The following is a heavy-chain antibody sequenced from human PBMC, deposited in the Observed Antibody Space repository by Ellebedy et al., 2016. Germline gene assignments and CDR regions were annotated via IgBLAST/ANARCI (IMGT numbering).Heavy chain of an antibody. V-gene: IGHV1-69*13. CDR1: GGTFSSYA. CDR3: ASEYCSSTSCYYYYYYGMDV. Sequence: SVKVSCXASGGTFSSYAISWVRQAPGQGLEWMGGIIPIFGTANYAQKFQGRVTITADESTGTAYMELSSLRSEDTAVYYCASEYCSSTSCYYYYYYGMDVWGQGTTVTVSS. CDR2: IIPIFGTA. J-gene: IGHJ6*02. D-gene: IGHD2-2*01.